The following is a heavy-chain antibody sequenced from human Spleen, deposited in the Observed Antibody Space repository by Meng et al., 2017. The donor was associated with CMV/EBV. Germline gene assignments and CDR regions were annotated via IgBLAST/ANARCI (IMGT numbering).Heavy chain of an antibody. Sequence: SETLSLTCTVSGGSISSSSYYWGWIRQPPGKGLEWIGSIYYSGSTYYNPSLKSRVTISVDTSKNQFSLKLSSVTAADTAVYYCAARTCFDYWGQGTLVTVSS. CDR2: IYYSGST. CDR3: AARTCFDY. V-gene: IGHV4-39*07. J-gene: IGHJ4*02. CDR1: GGSISSSSYY. D-gene: IGHD1-14*01.